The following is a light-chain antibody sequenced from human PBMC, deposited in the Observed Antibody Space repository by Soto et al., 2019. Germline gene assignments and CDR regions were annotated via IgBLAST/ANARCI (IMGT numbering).Light chain of an antibody. CDR3: CSYAASYTLV. CDR1: SSNVGGHNY. CDR2: DTT. J-gene: IGLJ2*01. Sequence: QSALTQPRSVSASPGQSVTISCTGTSSNVGGHNYVSWYQQNPGKAPKLMIYDTTKRPSGVPDRFSASKSGNAASLTISGLQAEDEADYYCCSYAASYTLVFGGGTKLTVL. V-gene: IGLV2-11*01.